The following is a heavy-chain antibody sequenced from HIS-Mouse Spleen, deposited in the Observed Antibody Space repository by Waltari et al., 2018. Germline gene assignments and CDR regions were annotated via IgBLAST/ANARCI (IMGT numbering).Heavy chain of an antibody. CDR3: ARDLGNWFDP. J-gene: IGHJ5*02. V-gene: IGHV3-48*01. CDR2: ISSSSSTI. Sequence: EVQLVESGGGLVQPGGSVRLCCAASGFTCRRYCLNWVSQAPGKGLEWVSYISSSSSTIYYADSVKGRFTISRDNAKNSLYLQMNSLRAEDTAVYYCARDLGNWFDPWGQGTLVTVSS. CDR1: GFTCRRYC.